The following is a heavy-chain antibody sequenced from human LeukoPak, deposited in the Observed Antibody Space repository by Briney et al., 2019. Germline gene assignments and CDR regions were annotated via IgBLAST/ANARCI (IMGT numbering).Heavy chain of an antibody. CDR3: ARGGSGSYYVDY. J-gene: IGHJ4*02. Sequence: GGSLRLSCAASGFTFSSYSMNRVRQAPGKGLEWVSSISSSSSYIYYADSVKGRFTISRDNAKNSLYLQMNSLRAEDTAVYYCARGGSGSYYVDYWGQGTLVTVSS. CDR2: ISSSSSYI. D-gene: IGHD1-26*01. V-gene: IGHV3-21*01. CDR1: GFTFSSYS.